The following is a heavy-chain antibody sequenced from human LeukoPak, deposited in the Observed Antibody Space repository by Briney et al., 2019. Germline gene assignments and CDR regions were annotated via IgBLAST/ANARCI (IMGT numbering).Heavy chain of an antibody. CDR1: GYRFTNYA. Sequence: ASVKVSCKASGYRFTNYAMNWVRQAPGQGLEWMGWINTNTGNPTYAQGFTGRFVFSLDTSVSTAYLQISSLKAEDTAVYYCARALDSSGYKSPGDYWGQGTLVTVSS. J-gene: IGHJ4*02. D-gene: IGHD3-22*01. CDR2: INTNTGNP. V-gene: IGHV7-4-1*02. CDR3: ARALDSSGYKSPGDY.